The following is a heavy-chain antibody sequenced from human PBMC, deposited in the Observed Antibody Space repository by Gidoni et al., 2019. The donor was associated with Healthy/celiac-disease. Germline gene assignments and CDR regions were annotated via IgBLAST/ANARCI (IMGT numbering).Heavy chain of an antibody. J-gene: IGHJ4*02. CDR2: ISWNSGSI. CDR3: AKDRSSSGAIHLLDY. Sequence: EVQLVESGGGLVQPGRSLRLSCAASGFTFDDYAMHWVRQAPGKGLEWVSGISWNSGSIGYADSVKGRFTISRDNAKNSLYLQMNSLRAEDTALYYCAKDRSSSGAIHLLDYWGQGTLVTVSS. CDR1: GFTFDDYA. D-gene: IGHD6-19*01. V-gene: IGHV3-9*01.